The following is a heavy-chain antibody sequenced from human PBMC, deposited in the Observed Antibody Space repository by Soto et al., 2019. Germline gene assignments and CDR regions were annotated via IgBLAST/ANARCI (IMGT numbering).Heavy chain of an antibody. J-gene: IGHJ4*02. CDR2: INNDGGST. CDR3: ARVGGGFDY. Sequence: GSLRLSCAASGFTFSKFAMHWVRQAPGKGLEYVSAINNDGGSTYYANSVKGRFTISRDNSRNTLFLQMGSLRAEDMAVYYCARVGGGFDYWGQGTLVTVSS. D-gene: IGHD3-16*01. V-gene: IGHV3-64*01. CDR1: GFTFSKFA.